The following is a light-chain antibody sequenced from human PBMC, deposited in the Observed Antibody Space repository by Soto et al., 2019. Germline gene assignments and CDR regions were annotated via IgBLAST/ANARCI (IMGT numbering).Light chain of an antibody. CDR3: QQANSFPLT. Sequence: DIQLTQSPSFLSASVGDRVTISCRASEGISSYLAWYQQKPGKAPNLLIYEASSLQSGVPSRFSGSGSGTEFTLTIRRLQPEEFATYSCQQANSFPLTFGGGTKVDIK. CDR1: EGISSY. V-gene: IGKV1-9*01. CDR2: EAS. J-gene: IGKJ4*01.